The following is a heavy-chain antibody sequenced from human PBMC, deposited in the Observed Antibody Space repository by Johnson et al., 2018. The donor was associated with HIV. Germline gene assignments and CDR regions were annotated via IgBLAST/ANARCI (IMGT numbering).Heavy chain of an antibody. D-gene: IGHD6-13*01. V-gene: IGHV3-30*04. Sequence: VQLVESGGGVVQPGRSLRLFCAVSGFTFNTYTMHWVRQAPGRGLEWVAVISYEGSYKYYADPVKGRFTISRDTSKNTLYLQMNSLGPEDTGLYYCARGRKDIGAVDGVDTDGFDSWGQGTLVTVSS. J-gene: IGHJ3*01. CDR1: GFTFNTYT. CDR2: ISYEGSYK. CDR3: ARGRKDIGAVDGVDTDGFDS.